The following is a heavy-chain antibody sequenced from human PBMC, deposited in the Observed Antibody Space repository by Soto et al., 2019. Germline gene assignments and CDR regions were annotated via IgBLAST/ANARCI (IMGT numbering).Heavy chain of an antibody. Sequence: GGSLGLARAACRVSFTTLAVDGLRQAAGKGLEWVAHINKDGSEKYYVDSVKGRFTISRDNAKNSLFLQMNSLRAEDTAVHYCARATYHSGSSYYFDSWGQGPLVTVYS. V-gene: IGHV3-7*03. J-gene: IGHJ4*02. CDR3: ARATYHSGSSYYFDS. CDR2: INKDGSEK. CDR1: RVSFTTLA. D-gene: IGHD3-10*01.